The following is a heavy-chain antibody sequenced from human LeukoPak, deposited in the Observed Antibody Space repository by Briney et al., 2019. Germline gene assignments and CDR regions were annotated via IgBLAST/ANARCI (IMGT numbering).Heavy chain of an antibody. D-gene: IGHD5-12*01. CDR2: INPNSGGT. Sequence: ASVKVSCKASGYTFTGYYMHWVRQAPGQGLEWMGWINPNSGGTNYAQKFQGWVTMTRDTSISTAYMELSRLRSDDTAVYYCARSVRGSGYSYYYGMDVWGRGTTVTVSS. CDR3: ARSVRGSGYSYYYGMDV. V-gene: IGHV1-2*04. J-gene: IGHJ6*02. CDR1: GYTFTGYY.